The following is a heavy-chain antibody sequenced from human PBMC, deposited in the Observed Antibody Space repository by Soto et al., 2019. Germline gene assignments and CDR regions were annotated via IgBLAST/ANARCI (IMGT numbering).Heavy chain of an antibody. V-gene: IGHV4-59*01. CDR2: IYYSGST. CDR1: GGSISSYY. Sequence: KPSETLSLTCTVSGGSISSYYWSWIRQPPGKGLEWIGYIYYSGSTNYNPSLKSRVTISVDTSKNQYYMKLSSVTDADTAVYYCAREWRGGPVVPAANNYYYYMDVWGKGTTVTVSS. CDR3: AREWRGGPVVPAANNYYYYMDV. D-gene: IGHD2-2*01. J-gene: IGHJ6*03.